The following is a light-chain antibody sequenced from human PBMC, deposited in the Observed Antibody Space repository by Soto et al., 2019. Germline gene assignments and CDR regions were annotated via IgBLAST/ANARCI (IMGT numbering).Light chain of an antibody. CDR2: KTS. Sequence: DVQVTQSPSTLSASIGDRVTITCRASQRIDPWLAWFQQKPGKAPKVLIFKTSTLQSGVPSRFSASRSGTEFTLTISSLQPDDFATYYRQQYDGNSPWTFGQGTKVDI. CDR1: QRIDPW. CDR3: QQYDGNSPWT. V-gene: IGKV1-5*03. J-gene: IGKJ1*01.